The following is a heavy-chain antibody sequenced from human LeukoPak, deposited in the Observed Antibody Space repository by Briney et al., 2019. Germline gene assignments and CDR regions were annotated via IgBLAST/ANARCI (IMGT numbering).Heavy chain of an antibody. V-gene: IGHV2-70*11. D-gene: IGHD6-13*01. CDR2: IDWDDDK. J-gene: IGHJ4*02. CDR3: ARIVGGYSSSWYAFDY. Sequence: GSGPTLVKPTQTLTLTCTFSGFSLSTSGMCVTWIRQPPGKALEWLARIDWDDDKYYSTSLKTRLTISKDTSKNQVVLTMTNMDPVDTATYYCARIVGGYSSSWYAFDYWGQGNLVTVSS. CDR1: GFSLSTSGMC.